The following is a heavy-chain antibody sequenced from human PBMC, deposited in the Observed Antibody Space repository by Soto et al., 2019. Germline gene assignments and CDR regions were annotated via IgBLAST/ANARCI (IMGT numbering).Heavy chain of an antibody. V-gene: IGHV3-33*01. D-gene: IGHD6-19*01. CDR1: GFTFSSYG. CDR3: ARDLSIAVAGFDY. J-gene: IGHJ4*02. Sequence: QVQLVESGGGVVQPGRSLRLSCAAPGFTFSSYGMHWVRQAPGKGLEWVAVRWYDGSNKYYADYVKGRFTISRDNSKKTLYLQMNSLRAEDTAVYYCARDLSIAVAGFDYWGQGTLVTVSS. CDR2: RWYDGSNK.